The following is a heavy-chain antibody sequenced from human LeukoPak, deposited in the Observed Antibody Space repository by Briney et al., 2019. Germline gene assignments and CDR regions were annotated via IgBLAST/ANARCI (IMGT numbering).Heavy chain of an antibody. CDR3: ATGNDYGDYVGDY. CDR1: GYTFTGYY. Sequence: ASMKVSCKASGYTFTGYYMHWVRQAPGQGLEWMGWINPNSGGTNYAQKFQGRVTMTRDTSISTAYMELSRLRSDDTAVYYCATGNDYGDYVGDYWGQGTLVTVSS. D-gene: IGHD4-17*01. J-gene: IGHJ4*02. CDR2: INPNSGGT. V-gene: IGHV1-2*02.